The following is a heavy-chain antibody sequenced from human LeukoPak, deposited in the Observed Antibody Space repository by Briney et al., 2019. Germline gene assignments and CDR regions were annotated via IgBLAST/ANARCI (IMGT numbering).Heavy chain of an antibody. Sequence: SETLSLTCTVSGGSISSYYWSWIRQPPGKGLESIGYIYNCGSTNYNPSLKSRVTISIDTSKNQFSLNLSSATAADTAVYYCASGYCYGLDYWGQGTLVTVSS. CDR3: ASGYCYGLDY. J-gene: IGHJ4*02. CDR2: IYNCGST. V-gene: IGHV4-59*01. CDR1: GGSISSYY. D-gene: IGHD2-21*02.